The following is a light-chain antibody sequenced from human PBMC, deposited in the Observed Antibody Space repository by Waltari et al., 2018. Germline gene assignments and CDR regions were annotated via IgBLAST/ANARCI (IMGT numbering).Light chain of an antibody. CDR2: SNK. J-gene: IGLJ3*02. CDR3: AAWDDSLNGPV. V-gene: IGLV1-44*01. CDR1: RSNIGSNT. Sequence: QSVLTQPPSASGTPGQRVTISCSGSRSNIGSNTVNWYQQLPGKAPKLLIYSNKQRPSGVPDRFSGSKSGTSASLAISGLQSEDEADYYCAAWDDSLNGPVFGGGTKLTVL.